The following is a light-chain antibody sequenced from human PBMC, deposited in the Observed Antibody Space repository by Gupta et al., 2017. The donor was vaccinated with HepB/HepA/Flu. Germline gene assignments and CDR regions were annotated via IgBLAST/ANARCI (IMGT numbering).Light chain of an antibody. V-gene: IGLV1-40*01. CDR2: PNS. CDR1: SPNIGAGYD. Sequence: QSVLTQPPSVSGAPGQRVTIPCTGNSPNIGAGYDVHWYQQLPGTAPPLLIYPNSNRPSGVPDRFSGSKSGTSASLAITGLQAEDEADYYCQSYDSSLSGWVVFGGGTKLTVL. CDR3: QSYDSSLSGWVV. J-gene: IGLJ2*01.